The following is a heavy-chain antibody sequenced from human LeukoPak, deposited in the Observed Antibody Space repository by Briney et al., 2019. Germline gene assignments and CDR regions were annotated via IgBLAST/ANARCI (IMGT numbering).Heavy chain of an antibody. D-gene: IGHD3-9*01. V-gene: IGHV3-23*01. CDR2: ISDSGSST. CDR1: GFTFSNYG. J-gene: IGHJ6*03. CDR3: AKDGGEYYDILTGYYPRLYYMDV. Sequence: GGSLRVSCAASGFTFSNYGMTWVRQAPGKGLEWVSAISDSGSSTYYADSVKGRFTISRDNPKNTLYLQMNSLRAEDTAVYYCAKDGGEYYDILTGYYPRLYYMDVWGKGTTVTISS.